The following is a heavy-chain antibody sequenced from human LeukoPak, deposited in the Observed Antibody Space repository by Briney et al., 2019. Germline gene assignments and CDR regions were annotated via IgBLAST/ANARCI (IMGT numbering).Heavy chain of an antibody. D-gene: IGHD6-13*01. CDR3: AKEGSWSKRYYGMDV. CDR1: GFIFSSYD. V-gene: IGHV3-30*18. CDR2: ISYDGSNK. J-gene: IGHJ6*02. Sequence: GGSLRLSCAASGFIFSSYDMHWVRQAPGKGLEWVAVISYDGSNKYYVDTVKGRFTISRDNSKNTLYLQMDSLRAEDTAVYYCAKEGSWSKRYYGMDVWGQGTTVTVSS.